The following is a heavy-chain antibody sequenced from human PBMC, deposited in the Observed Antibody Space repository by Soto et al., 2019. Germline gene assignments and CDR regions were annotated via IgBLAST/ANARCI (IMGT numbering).Heavy chain of an antibody. CDR2: INHSGST. J-gene: IGHJ1*01. D-gene: IGHD4-17*01. CDR3: ARVTHDYGDYVRRKHVGYFQH. V-gene: IGHV4-34*01. CDR1: GGSFSGYY. Sequence: SETLSLTCAVYGGSFSGYYWSWIRQPPGKGLEWIGEINHSGSTNYNPSLKSRVTISVDTSKNQFSLKLSSVTAADTAVYYCARVTHDYGDYVRRKHVGYFQHWGQGTLVTVSS.